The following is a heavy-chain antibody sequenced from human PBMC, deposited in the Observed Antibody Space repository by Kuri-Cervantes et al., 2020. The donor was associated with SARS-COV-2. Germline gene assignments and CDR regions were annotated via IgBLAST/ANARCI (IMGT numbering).Heavy chain of an antibody. CDR2: IDATSSHV. D-gene: IGHD2-2*01. J-gene: IGHJ4*02. CDR3: ARGGCSSTSCLPFDY. CDR1: GFTFSTYS. Sequence: GESLKISCTASGFTFSTYSMTWVRQAPGKGLEWVSSIDATSSHVFYADSMKGRFTISRDNAKNSLYLQLNSLRAEDTAVYYCARGGCSSTSCLPFDYWGQGNRVTGAS. V-gene: IGHV3-21*01.